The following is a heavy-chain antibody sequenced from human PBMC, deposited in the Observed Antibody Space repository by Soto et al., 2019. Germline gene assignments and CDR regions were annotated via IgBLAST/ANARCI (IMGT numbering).Heavy chain of an antibody. V-gene: IGHV4-30-2*01. D-gene: IGHD2-8*01. J-gene: IGHJ5*02. CDR3: ARWWMYAPRFHP. Sequence: QLQLQESGSGLVKPSQTLSLTCAVSGGSISSGDYSWSWIRQPPGKVLEWIGYIYHSGSTYYNPYLNSRVTISVERSKNQFSLKLSSVTAADTAVYYCARWWMYAPRFHPWGQGTLVTVSS. CDR1: GGSISSGDYS. CDR2: IYHSGST.